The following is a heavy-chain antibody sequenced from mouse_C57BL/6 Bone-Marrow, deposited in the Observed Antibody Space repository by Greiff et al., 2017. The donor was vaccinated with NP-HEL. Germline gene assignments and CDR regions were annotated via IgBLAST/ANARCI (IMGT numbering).Heavy chain of an antibody. Sequence: QVQLKQPGAELVRPGSSVKLSCKASGYTFTSYWMHWVKQRPIQGLEWIGNIDPSDSETHYNQKFKDKATLTVDKSSSTAYMQLSSLTSEDSAVYYCARNVPVVATDFDVWGTGTTVTVSS. CDR1: GYTFTSYW. CDR2: IDPSDSET. J-gene: IGHJ1*03. V-gene: IGHV1-52*01. D-gene: IGHD1-1*01. CDR3: ARNVPVVATDFDV.